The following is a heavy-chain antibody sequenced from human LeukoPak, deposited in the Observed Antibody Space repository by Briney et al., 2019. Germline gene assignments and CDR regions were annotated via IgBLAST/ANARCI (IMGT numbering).Heavy chain of an antibody. V-gene: IGHV1-2*02. CDR2: INPNSGGT. CDR3: ARDTGRIAAAGTIVDY. D-gene: IGHD6-13*01. CDR1: GYTFTGYY. Sequence: ASVKVSCEASGYTFTGYYMHWVRQAPGQGLEWMGWINPNSGGTNYAQKFQGRVTMTRDTSISTAYMELSRLRSDDTAVYYCARDTGRIAAAGTIVDYWGQGTLVTVSS. J-gene: IGHJ4*02.